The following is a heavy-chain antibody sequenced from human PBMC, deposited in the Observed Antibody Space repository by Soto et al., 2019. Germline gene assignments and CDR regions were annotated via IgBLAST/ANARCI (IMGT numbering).Heavy chain of an antibody. V-gene: IGHV1-18*01. J-gene: IGHJ6*03. D-gene: IGHD6-19*01. CDR1: GDSFTSYG. CDR3: ARSSGWYRGIISTDYYMDV. Sequence: GASVKVSCEASGDSFTSYGISWVRQAPGQGLEWMGWISAYNGNTNYAQKLQGRVTMTTDTSTSTAYMELRSLRSDDTAVYYCARSSGWYRGIISTDYYMDVWGKGTTVTVSS. CDR2: ISAYNGNT.